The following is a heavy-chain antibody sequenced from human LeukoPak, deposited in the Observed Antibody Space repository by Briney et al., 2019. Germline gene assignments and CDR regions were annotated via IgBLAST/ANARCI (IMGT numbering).Heavy chain of an antibody. J-gene: IGHJ4*02. CDR1: GGSISSSSYY. CDR2: IYYSGST. V-gene: IGHV4-39*01. Sequence: PSETLSLTCTVSGGSISSSSYYWGWIRQPPGKGLEWIGSIYYSGSTYYNLSLKSRVTISVDTSKNQFSLKLSSVTAADTAVYYCARQGYYYDSSGYFFDYWGQGTLVTVSS. CDR3: ARQGYYYDSSGYFFDY. D-gene: IGHD3-22*01.